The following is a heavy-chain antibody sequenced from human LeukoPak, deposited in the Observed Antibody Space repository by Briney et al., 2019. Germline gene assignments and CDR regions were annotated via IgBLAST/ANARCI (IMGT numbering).Heavy chain of an antibody. V-gene: IGHV3-23*01. D-gene: IGHD5-18*01. J-gene: IGHJ4*02. CDR1: GFAFGSNG. CDR2: FSGSGSKT. Sequence: PGGSLRLSCAASGFAFGSNGMSWVRQAPGKGLEWVAGFSGSGSKTCYADSVKGRFTISRDNSKSTLYLQTNSLRAEDTAVYYCAKLRYSAIDYWGQGTLVTVSS. CDR3: AKLRYSAIDY.